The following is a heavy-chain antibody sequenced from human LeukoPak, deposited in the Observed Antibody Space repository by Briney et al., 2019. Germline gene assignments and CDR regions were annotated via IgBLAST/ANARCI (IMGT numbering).Heavy chain of an antibody. CDR2: IIPIFGTA. CDR1: GGTFSSYA. Sequence: SVKVSCKASGGTFSSYAISWVRQAPGQGLEWMGRIIPIFGTANYAQKFQGRVTITTDESTSTAYMELSSLRSEDTAVYYCARNPYDILTGCGYYFDYWGQGTLVTVSS. V-gene: IGHV1-69*05. D-gene: IGHD3-9*01. J-gene: IGHJ4*02. CDR3: ARNPYDILTGCGYYFDY.